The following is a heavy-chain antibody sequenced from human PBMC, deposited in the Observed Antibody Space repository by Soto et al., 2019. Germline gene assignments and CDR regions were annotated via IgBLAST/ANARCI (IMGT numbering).Heavy chain of an antibody. D-gene: IGHD2-21*02. CDR1: GGSFSGYY. CDR2: INHSGST. J-gene: IGHJ2*01. Sequence: SETLSLTCAVYGGSFSGYYWTWIRQPPGTGLEWIGEINHSGSTNYNPSLKSRVTISVDTSKNSLYLQMNSLRDEDTAVYYCARAYAHIVVVTATNWYFDLWGRGTLVTVSS. V-gene: IGHV4-34*01. CDR3: ARAYAHIVVVTATNWYFDL.